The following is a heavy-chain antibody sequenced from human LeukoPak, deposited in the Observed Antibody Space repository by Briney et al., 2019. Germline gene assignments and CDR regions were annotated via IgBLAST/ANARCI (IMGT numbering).Heavy chain of an antibody. V-gene: IGHV1-18*04. CDR2: ISAYNGNT. Sequence: ASVKVSCKASGYPFTRYGISWVRQAPGQGLEWMGWISAYNGNTNYAQKLQGRVTMTTDTSTSTAYMELRSLRSDDTAVYYCARDGAYYDILTGYHPLDYWGQGTLITVSS. CDR3: ARDGAYYDILTGYHPLDY. D-gene: IGHD3-9*01. CDR1: GYPFTRYG. J-gene: IGHJ4*02.